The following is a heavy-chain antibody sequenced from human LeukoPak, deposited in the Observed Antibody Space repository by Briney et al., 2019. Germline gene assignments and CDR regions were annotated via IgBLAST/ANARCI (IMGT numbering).Heavy chain of an antibody. CDR3: ARRGNRWLPFDY. CDR1: GGSISSSSYY. D-gene: IGHD5-24*01. CDR2: IYYSGST. J-gene: IGHJ4*02. Sequence: PSETLSLTCTVSGGSISSSSYYWGWIRQPPGKGLEWIASIYYSGSTYSNPSLEGRVTISVDPSKNQFSLKLSSVTAADTAVYYCARRGNRWLPFDYWGQGTLVTVSS. V-gene: IGHV4-39*01.